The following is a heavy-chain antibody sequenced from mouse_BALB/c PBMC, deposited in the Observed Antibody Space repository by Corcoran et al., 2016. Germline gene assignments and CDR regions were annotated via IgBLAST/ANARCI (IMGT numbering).Heavy chain of an antibody. D-gene: IGHD1-1*01. V-gene: IGHV8-12*01. CDR1: GFSLSTSGMG. Sequence: QVTLKESGPGILQPSQTLSLTCSFSGFSLSTSGMGVSWIRQPSGKGLEWLAHIYWDDDKRYNPSLKSRLTISKDTSSNQVFLKITSVDTADTATYYCARAYYGSSSWYFDVWGAGTTVTVSS. CDR3: ARAYYGSSSWYFDV. J-gene: IGHJ1*01. CDR2: IYWDDDK.